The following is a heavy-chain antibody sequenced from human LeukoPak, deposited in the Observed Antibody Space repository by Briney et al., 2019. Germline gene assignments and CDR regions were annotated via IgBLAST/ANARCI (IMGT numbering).Heavy chain of an antibody. CDR2: ISYDGSNK. CDR1: GFTFSSYT. Sequence: PGGSLRLSCAASGFTFSSYTTHWVRQAPGKGLEWVAVISYDGSNKHYADSVKGRFTVSRDNSQDTLYLQMNSLIPEDTALYYCARDVSGGGLDYWGQGTLVPVSS. CDR3: ARDVSGGGLDY. D-gene: IGHD2-15*01. J-gene: IGHJ4*02. V-gene: IGHV3-30-3*01.